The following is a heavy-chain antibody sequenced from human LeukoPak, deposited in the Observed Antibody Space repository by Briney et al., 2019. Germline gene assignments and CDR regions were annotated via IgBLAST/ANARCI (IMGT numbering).Heavy chain of an antibody. CDR3: ARDLHDSRGLHWYLDL. D-gene: IGHD3-22*01. CDR2: ISGYNGNT. J-gene: IGHJ2*01. CDR1: GYTFISYG. V-gene: IGHV1-18*01. Sequence: ASGKVSCKASGYTFISYGISWVRQAPGQGLEWMGWISGYNGNTNYAQKLQGRVTMTTDTSTSTAYMELRSLRSDDTAVYYCARDLHDSRGLHWYLDLWGRGTLVTVSS.